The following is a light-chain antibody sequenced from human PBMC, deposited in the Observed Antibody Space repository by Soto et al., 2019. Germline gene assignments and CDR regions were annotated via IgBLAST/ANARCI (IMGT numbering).Light chain of an antibody. CDR3: SSYTSDNRDYV. J-gene: IGLJ1*01. Sequence: QSVLTQPASVSGSPGQSITMSCTGSSSDVGAYTSVSWYQQHPGKAPKLMIYEVSNRPSGVSRRFSGSKSGNTASLTISGLQAEDEAHYYCSSYTSDNRDYVFGTGTKVTVL. V-gene: IGLV2-14*01. CDR2: EVS. CDR1: SSDVGAYTS.